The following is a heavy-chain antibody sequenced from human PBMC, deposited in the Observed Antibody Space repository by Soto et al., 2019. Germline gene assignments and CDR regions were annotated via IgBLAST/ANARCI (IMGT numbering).Heavy chain of an antibody. CDR2: ISGSGGSGST. V-gene: IGHV3-23*01. CDR3: AKIAEEGAAGGPGRNYFDY. D-gene: IGHD6-13*01. CDR1: GFTFSDYA. J-gene: IGHJ4*02. Sequence: EVQLLESGGGLVQPGGSLRLSCAGSGFTFSDYAMTWVRQAPGKGLEWVSGISGSGGSGSTYYADSVKGRFTISRDDSKNTLYLQMNSLRAEDTAVYYCAKIAEEGAAGGPGRNYFDYWGQGTLVTVSS.